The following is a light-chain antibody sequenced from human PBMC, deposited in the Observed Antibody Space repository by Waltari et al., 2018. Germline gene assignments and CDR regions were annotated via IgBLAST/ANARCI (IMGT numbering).Light chain of an antibody. CDR3: SSYAATHNLV. CDR1: SSDVGGSNF. V-gene: IGLV2-8*01. CDR2: EIS. J-gene: IGLJ3*02. Sequence: QSALTQPPSASGSPGQSVTIACTGTSSDVGGSNFFSWYQQYPGKAPKLIIYEISKRPSGVPDRFSGSKSGNTDSLTVAGLQPEDEAEYFCSSYAATHNLVFGGGTKLTV.